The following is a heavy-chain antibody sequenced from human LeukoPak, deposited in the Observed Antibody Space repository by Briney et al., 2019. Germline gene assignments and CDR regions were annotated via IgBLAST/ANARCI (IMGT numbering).Heavy chain of an antibody. CDR1: GGSISSSGYY. CDR2: IYTSGST. Sequence: SETLSLTCTVSGGSISSSGYYWSWIRQPAGKGLEWIGRIYTSGSTNYNPSLKSRVTISVDTSKNQFSLKLTSVTAADTAVYYCARQISRSGRFNYFFDYWGQGTLVTVSS. CDR3: ARQISRSGRFNYFFDY. V-gene: IGHV4-61*02. D-gene: IGHD3-10*01. J-gene: IGHJ4*02.